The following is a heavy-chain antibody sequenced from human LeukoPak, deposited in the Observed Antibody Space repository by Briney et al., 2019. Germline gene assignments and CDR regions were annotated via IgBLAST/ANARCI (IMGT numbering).Heavy chain of an antibody. CDR3: ARPLPYCSGGSCPPGFGYYYYGMDV. J-gene: IGHJ6*02. CDR2: MNPNSGNT. D-gene: IGHD2-15*01. Sequence: ASVKVSCKASGYTFTSYDINWVRQATGQGLEWMGWMNPNSGNTGYAQKFQGRVTMTRNTSISTAYMELSTLRSEDTAVYYCARPLPYCSGGSCPPGFGYYYYGMDVWGQGTTVTVSS. V-gene: IGHV1-8*01. CDR1: GYTFTSYD.